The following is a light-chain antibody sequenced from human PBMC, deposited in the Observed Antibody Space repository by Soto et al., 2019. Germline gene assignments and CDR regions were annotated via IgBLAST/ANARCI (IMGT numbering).Light chain of an antibody. J-gene: IGKJ2*01. CDR2: DAS. CDR1: QNLGKW. Sequence: IQLTQSPSIVSASVGDRVAITCRASQNLGKWLAWYQHKAGQAPKLLVFDASNLQDGVPSRFSGTGSGTEFTLTISGLQPDAFGTYYCQQYERSYSFGQGTTVDIK. CDR3: QQYERSYS. V-gene: IGKV1-5*01.